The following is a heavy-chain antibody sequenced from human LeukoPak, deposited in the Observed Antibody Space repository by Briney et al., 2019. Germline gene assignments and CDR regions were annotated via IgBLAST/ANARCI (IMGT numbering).Heavy chain of an antibody. D-gene: IGHD2-2*01. CDR1: GYTFTSYA. V-gene: IGHV1-3*01. CDR3: ARGYCSSTSCYFALDY. Sequence: ASVKVSCKASGYTFTSYAMHWVRQAPGQRLEWMGWINVGDGDTEYSQRFQGRVTITRDTSASTAYMELSSLRSEDTAVYYCARGYCSSTSCYFALDYWGQGTLVTVSS. J-gene: IGHJ4*02. CDR2: INVGDGDT.